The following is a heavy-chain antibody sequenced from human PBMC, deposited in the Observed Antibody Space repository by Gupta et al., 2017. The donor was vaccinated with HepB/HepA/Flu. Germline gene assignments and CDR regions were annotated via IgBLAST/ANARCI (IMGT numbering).Heavy chain of an antibody. CDR1: GLSFKNDD. Sequence: QVKLVESGGGVVQSGGSLRLSCAASGLSFKNDDMQWVRQAPGKGLDWVAAISHVGMKKVYVDSVRGRFTISRDNSKRMLYLQMNTLTHEDTAVYYCVNRTNWGQGTLVAV. J-gene: IGHJ4*02. V-gene: IGHV3-30*18. CDR2: ISHVGMKK. CDR3: VNRTN.